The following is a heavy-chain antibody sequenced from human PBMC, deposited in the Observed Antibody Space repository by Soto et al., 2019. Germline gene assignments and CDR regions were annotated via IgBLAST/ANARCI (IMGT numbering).Heavy chain of an antibody. Sequence: QVQLVESGGGVVQPGRSLRLSCAASGFTFSSYGMHWVRQAPGKGLEWVAVISYDGSNKYYADSVKGRFTISRDNSKNTLYLQMNSLRAEDTAVYYCAKDRTGRRIYYGMDVWGQGTTVTVSS. J-gene: IGHJ6*02. CDR2: ISYDGSNK. D-gene: IGHD2-2*01. CDR1: GFTFSSYG. V-gene: IGHV3-30*18. CDR3: AKDRTGRRIYYGMDV.